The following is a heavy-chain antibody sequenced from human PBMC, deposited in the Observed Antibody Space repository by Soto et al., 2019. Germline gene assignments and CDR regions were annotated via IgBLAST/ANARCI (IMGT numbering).Heavy chain of an antibody. V-gene: IGHV2-5*02. Sequence: QITLKESGPTLVKPTQTLTLTCTFSGFSLSTSGLSVSWIRQPPGKALEWLVLIYWDDDKRYSPSLKSRLTVTKDTSKNQVVLTMTNLDPVDTATYFCARNRGDGDYFEYWGQGTLVSVSS. J-gene: IGHJ4*02. CDR1: GFSLSTSGLS. D-gene: IGHD3-16*01. CDR3: ARNRGDGDYFEY. CDR2: IYWDDDK.